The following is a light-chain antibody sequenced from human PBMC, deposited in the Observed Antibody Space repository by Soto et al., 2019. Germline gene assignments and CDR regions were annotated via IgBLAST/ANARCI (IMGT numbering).Light chain of an antibody. CDR1: SSDVGGYNY. CDR3: SSYTISSTRV. CDR2: DVS. V-gene: IGLV2-14*01. J-gene: IGLJ1*01. Sequence: QSALTQPASVSGSPGQSITISCTGTSSDVGGYNYVSWYQQHPGKAPKLMIYDVSNQPSGVSNRFSGSKSGNTASLTISGLQADDEADYYCSSYTISSTRVFGTGTKLTVL.